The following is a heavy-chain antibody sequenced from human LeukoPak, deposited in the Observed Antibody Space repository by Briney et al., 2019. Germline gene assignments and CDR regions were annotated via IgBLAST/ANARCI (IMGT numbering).Heavy chain of an antibody. Sequence: PSETLSLTCTVSGGSISSSSYYWGWIRQPPGKGLEWIGSIYYSGSTNYNPSLKSRVAISVDKSENHISLKLTSVTAADTAVYYCAREGGPYRPLDYSGQGTLVTVAS. CDR3: AREGGPYRPLDY. CDR1: GGSISSSSYY. V-gene: IGHV4-39*07. CDR2: IYYSGST. J-gene: IGHJ4*02.